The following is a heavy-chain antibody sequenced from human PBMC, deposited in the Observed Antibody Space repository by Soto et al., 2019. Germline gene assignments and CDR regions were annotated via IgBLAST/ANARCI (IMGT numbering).Heavy chain of an antibody. Sequence: PGGSLRLSCAASGFTFSSYAMSWVRQAPGKGLEWVSAISGSGGSTYYADSAKGRFTISRDNSKNTLYLQMNSLRAEDTAVCYCAKDLDHDYGDYEVYWGQGTLVTSPQ. D-gene: IGHD4-17*01. CDR3: AKDLDHDYGDYEVY. V-gene: IGHV3-23*01. CDR1: GFTFSSYA. CDR2: ISGSGGST. J-gene: IGHJ4*02.